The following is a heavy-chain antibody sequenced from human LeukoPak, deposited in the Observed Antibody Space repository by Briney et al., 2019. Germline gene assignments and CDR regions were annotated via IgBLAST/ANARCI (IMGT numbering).Heavy chain of an antibody. CDR3: ARASGIYGSGWYFDY. Sequence: GGSLRLSCAASGFTFSNAWMSWVRQAPGKGLEWVSPINGGGYNTYYADSVKGRFTISRDNSKNTLSLQVNTLRAEDTAVYYCARASGIYGSGWYFDYWGQGTLVTVSS. CDR1: GFTFSNAW. J-gene: IGHJ4*02. D-gene: IGHD6-19*01. V-gene: IGHV3-23*01. CDR2: INGGGYNT.